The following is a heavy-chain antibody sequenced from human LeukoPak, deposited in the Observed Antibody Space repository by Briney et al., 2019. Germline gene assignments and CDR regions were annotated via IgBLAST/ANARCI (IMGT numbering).Heavy chain of an antibody. V-gene: IGHV1-2*02. CDR1: GYTFTGYY. J-gene: IGHJ6*02. CDR3: ASSKRLPYYYYGMDV. CDR2: INPNSGGT. Sequence: ASVKVSCKASGYTFTGYYMHWVRQAPGQGLEWMGWINPNSGGTNYAQKFQGRVTMTRDTSISTAYMELSRLRSDETAVYYCASSKRLPYYYYGMDVWGQGTTVTVSS. D-gene: IGHD3-3*02.